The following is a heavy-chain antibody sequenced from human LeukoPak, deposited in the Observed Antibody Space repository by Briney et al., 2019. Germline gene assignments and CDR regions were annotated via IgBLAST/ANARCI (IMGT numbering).Heavy chain of an antibody. CDR3: ARDYAYAFDS. CDR1: GFTFSSYT. Sequence: GGSLRLSCAASGFTFSSYTMNWVRQAPGKGLEWVAYIGGSSDTIFYADSVKGRFTISRDNAKNSLYLQMNSLGDEDTAVYYCARDYAYAFDSWGQGTLVTVSS. CDR2: IGGSSDTI. V-gene: IGHV3-48*02. D-gene: IGHD4-17*01. J-gene: IGHJ4*02.